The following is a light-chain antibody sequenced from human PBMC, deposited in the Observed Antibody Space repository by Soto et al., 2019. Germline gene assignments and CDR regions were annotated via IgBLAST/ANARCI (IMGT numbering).Light chain of an antibody. CDR2: GAS. Sequence: EIVLTQSPGTLSLSPGERATLSCRASQSVSSTYLVWYQQKPGQAPRLLIYGASSRATGIPDRFSGSGSGTDFTLTITRLEPEEFAVYYCQQYGSSWMYTFGQGTKLEIK. CDR3: QQYGSSWMYT. J-gene: IGKJ2*01. V-gene: IGKV3-20*01. CDR1: QSVSSTY.